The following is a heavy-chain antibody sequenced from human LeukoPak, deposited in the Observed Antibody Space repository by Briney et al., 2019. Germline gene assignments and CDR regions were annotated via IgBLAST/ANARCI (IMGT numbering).Heavy chain of an antibody. CDR3: ARVGRLGWFGRLYYFDY. CDR2: IYYSGST. V-gene: IGHV4-31*03. Sequence: SETLSLTCTVSGGSISSGGYYWSWIRQHPGKGLEWIGYIYYSGSTYYNPSLKSRVTISVDTSKNQFSLKLSSVTAADTAVYYCARVGRLGWFGRLYYFDYWGQGTLVTVSS. D-gene: IGHD3-10*01. J-gene: IGHJ4*02. CDR1: GGSISSGGYY.